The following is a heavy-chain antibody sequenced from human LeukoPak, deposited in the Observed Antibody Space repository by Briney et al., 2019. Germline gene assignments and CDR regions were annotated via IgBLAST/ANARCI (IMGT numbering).Heavy chain of an antibody. V-gene: IGHV1-69*05. J-gene: IGHJ3*02. CDR1: GGTLSSYA. CDR3: AGDGRDTVVKTFDI. D-gene: IGHD4-23*01. CDR2: IIPLFGSA. Sequence: ASVKVSCKASGGTLSSYAVSWVRQAPVQGLEWMGGIIPLFGSAKYTQKFQGRVTITTDESTSTTYMELSSLRSEDTAVYYCAGDGRDTVVKTFDIWGQGTMVTVSS.